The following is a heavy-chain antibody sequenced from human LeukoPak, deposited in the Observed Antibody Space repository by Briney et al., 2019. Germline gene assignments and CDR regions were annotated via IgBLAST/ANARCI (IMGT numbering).Heavy chain of an antibody. J-gene: IGHJ4*02. D-gene: IGHD3-22*01. CDR1: GGSISSYY. CDR3: ARSGYYYDSLDY. V-gene: IGHV4-59*08. CDR2: IYYTGGT. Sequence: SETLSLTCTVSGGSISSYYWGWIRQPPGKVLEWLSYIYYTGGTNYNPSLKSRVTISVHTSKNQFSLKLSSVTAADTAVYYCARSGYYYDSLDYWGQGTLVTVSS.